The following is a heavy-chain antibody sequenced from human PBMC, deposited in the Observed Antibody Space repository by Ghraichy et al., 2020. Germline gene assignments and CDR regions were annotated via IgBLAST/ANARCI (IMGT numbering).Heavy chain of an antibody. V-gene: IGHV4-59*08. CDR1: GGSINSYY. D-gene: IGHD6-6*01. Sequence: ESLNISCTVSGGSINSYYWSWIRQPPGKGLEWIGYIYYRGSTNYNPALKSRVTISVDTSKNQFSLNLSSATAADTAVYYCARYSNSDWYFDLWGRGTLVTVSS. CDR3: ARYSNSDWYFDL. J-gene: IGHJ2*01. CDR2: IYYRGST.